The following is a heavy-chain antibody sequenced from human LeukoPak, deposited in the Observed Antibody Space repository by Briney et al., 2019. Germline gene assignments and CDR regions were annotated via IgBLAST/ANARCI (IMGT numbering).Heavy chain of an antibody. D-gene: IGHD5-24*01. V-gene: IGHV3-11*04. CDR3: ARVEKAYYYYYMDV. Sequence: GGSLRLSCAASGFTFSDYYMSWIRQAPGKGLEWVSYISSSGSTIYYADSVKGRFTISRDNAKNSLYLQMNSLRAEDTAVYYCARVEKAYYYYYMDVWGKGTTVTIAS. J-gene: IGHJ6*03. CDR2: ISSSGSTI. CDR1: GFTFSDYY.